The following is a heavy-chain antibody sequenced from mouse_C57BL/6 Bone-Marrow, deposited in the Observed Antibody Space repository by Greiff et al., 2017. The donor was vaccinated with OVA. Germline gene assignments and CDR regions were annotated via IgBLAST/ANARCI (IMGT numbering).Heavy chain of an antibody. CDR2: INPSTGGT. J-gene: IGHJ3*01. CDR1: GYSFTGYY. Sequence: EVQLQESGPELVKPGASVKISCKASGYSFTGYYMNWVKQSPEKSLEWIGEINPSTGGTTYNQKFKAKATLTVDKSSSTAYMQLKSLTSEDSAVYYCAREEGDYYGREFAWFAYWGQGTLVTVSA. V-gene: IGHV1-42*01. CDR3: AREEGDYYGREFAWFAY. D-gene: IGHD1-1*01.